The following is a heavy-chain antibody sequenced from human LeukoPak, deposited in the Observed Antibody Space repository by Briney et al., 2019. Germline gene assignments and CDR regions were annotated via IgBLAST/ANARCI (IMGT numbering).Heavy chain of an antibody. V-gene: IGHV1-18*01. CDR3: ARQGYGGHSQGAADY. Sequence: ASVKVSCKASGYTFTSYGISWVRQAPGQGLEWMGWISAYNGNTNYAQKLQGRVTMTTDTSTSTAYMELRILRSDDTAVYYCARQGYGGHSQGAADYWGQGTLVTVSS. CDR2: ISAYNGNT. D-gene: IGHD4-23*01. CDR1: GYTFTSYG. J-gene: IGHJ4*02.